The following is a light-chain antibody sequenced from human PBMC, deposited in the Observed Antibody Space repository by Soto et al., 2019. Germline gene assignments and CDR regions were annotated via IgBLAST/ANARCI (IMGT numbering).Light chain of an antibody. CDR1: QGISNY. Sequence: DIQMTQSPSSLSASVGDRVTITCRASQGISNYLAWYQQKPGKVPKVLIYAASTLQSGVPSRCSGRGSGTDITLTIGSLQPEDVAAYYCQKYNCAPRTFGQGTKVEGK. CDR3: QKYNCAPRT. CDR2: AAS. J-gene: IGKJ1*01. V-gene: IGKV1-27*01.